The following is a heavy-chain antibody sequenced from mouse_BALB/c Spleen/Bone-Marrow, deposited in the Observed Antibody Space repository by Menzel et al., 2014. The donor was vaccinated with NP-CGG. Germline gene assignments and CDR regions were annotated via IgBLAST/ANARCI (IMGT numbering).Heavy chain of an antibody. D-gene: IGHD4-1*01. CDR2: IDPETGGT. V-gene: IGHV1-15*01. CDR3: TRRTGDPY. Sequence: VQLQQSGAELVRPGASVTLSCKASGYTFTDYEMHWVKQTPVHGLEWIGAIDPETGGTAYNQKFKGKATLTADKSSSTAYMELRSLTSEDSAVYCCTRRTGDPYWGQGTLVTVSA. CDR1: GYTFTDYE. J-gene: IGHJ3*01.